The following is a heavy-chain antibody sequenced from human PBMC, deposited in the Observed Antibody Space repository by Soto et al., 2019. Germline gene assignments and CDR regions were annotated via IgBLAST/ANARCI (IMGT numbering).Heavy chain of an antibody. CDR3: VKDLRPNRGWFGP. D-gene: IGHD3-3*01. Sequence: GGSLRLSCAASGFNFYNYAMTWVRQAPGKGLEWVSGISGDGTRTYYGDSVKGRFTISRDNSKNTVFLQMNSLRAEDTALYYCVKDLRPNRGWFGPWGQGTRVTVS. J-gene: IGHJ5*02. V-gene: IGHV3-23*01. CDR2: ISGDGTRT. CDR1: GFNFYNYA.